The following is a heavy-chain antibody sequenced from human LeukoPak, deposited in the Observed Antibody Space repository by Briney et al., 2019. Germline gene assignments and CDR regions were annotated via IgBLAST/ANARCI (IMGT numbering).Heavy chain of an antibody. V-gene: IGHV3-48*04. D-gene: IGHD5-18*01. Sequence: GGSLRLSCAASGFTFSRYWMHWVRQAPGKGLEWVSYISGSATVIYYADSVKGRFTISRDNTKNSLFLQLSRLRAEDTAVYYCVREGVGYSYGYAYWGQGTLVTVSS. CDR1: GFTFSRYW. CDR2: ISGSATVI. J-gene: IGHJ4*02. CDR3: VREGVGYSYGYAY.